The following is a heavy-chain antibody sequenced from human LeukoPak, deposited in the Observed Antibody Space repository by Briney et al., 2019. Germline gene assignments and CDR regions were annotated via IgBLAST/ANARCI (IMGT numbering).Heavy chain of an antibody. V-gene: IGHV4-34*01. CDR3: ARSNIMITPGGVIVEDYFDY. CDR2: INHSGST. D-gene: IGHD3-16*02. Sequence: PSETLSLTCAVYGGSFSGYYWSWIRQPPGKGLEWIGEINHSGSTNYNPSLKSRVTISVDTSKNQFSLKLSSVTAADTAVYYCARSNIMITPGGVIVEDYFDYWGQGTLVTVSS. J-gene: IGHJ4*02. CDR1: GGSFSGYY.